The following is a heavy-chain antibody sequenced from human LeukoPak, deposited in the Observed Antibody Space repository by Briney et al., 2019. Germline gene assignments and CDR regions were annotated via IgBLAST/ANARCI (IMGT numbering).Heavy chain of an antibody. V-gene: IGHV3-33*01. CDR3: ARVRGYSYANPFDY. CDR2: IWYDGSNK. CDR1: GFTFSSYG. D-gene: IGHD5-18*01. J-gene: IGHJ4*02. Sequence: GGSLRLSCAASGFTFSSYGMHRVRQAPGKGLEWVAVIWYDGSNKYYADSVKGRFTISRDNSKNTLYLQMNSLRAEDTAVYYCARVRGYSYANPFDYWGQGTLVTVSS.